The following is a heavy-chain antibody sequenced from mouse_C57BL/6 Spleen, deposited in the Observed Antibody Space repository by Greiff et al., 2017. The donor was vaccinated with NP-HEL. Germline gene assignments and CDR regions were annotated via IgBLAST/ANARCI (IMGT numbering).Heavy chain of an antibody. J-gene: IGHJ2*01. V-gene: IGHV5-17*01. D-gene: IGHD1-1*01. CDR3: AITTVEYYLDY. CDR2: ISSGSSTI. Sequence: EVKLVESGGGLVKPGGSLKLSCAASGFTFSDYGMHWVRQAPEKGLEWVAYISSGSSTIYYADTVKGRFTISRDNAKNTLFLQMTSLRSEDTAMYYCAITTVEYYLDYWGQGTTLTVSS. CDR1: GFTFSDYG.